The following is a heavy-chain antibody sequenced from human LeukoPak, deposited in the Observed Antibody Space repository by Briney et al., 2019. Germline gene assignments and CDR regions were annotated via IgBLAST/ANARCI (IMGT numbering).Heavy chain of an antibody. CDR1: GGTFSSYA. D-gene: IGHD3-22*01. Sequence: SVKVSCKASGGTFSSYAISWVRQAPGQALEWMGGIIPMFATANYAQKLQGRVTITADEFTRTAYMELSSLRSEDTAVYYCARVSDDSSGSAGGYFDSWGQGTLVTVSS. J-gene: IGHJ4*02. CDR3: ARVSDDSSGSAGGYFDS. V-gene: IGHV1-69*13. CDR2: IIPMFATA.